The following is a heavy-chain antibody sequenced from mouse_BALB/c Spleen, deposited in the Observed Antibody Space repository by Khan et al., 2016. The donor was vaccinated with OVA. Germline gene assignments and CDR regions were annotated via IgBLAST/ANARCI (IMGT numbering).Heavy chain of an antibody. V-gene: IGHV3-2*02. CDR2: ISYSGST. CDR3: ARTARIKY. Sequence: EVQLQESGPGLVKPSQSLSLTCTVTGYSITSGYGWNWIRQFPGNKLEWMGYISYSGSTNYNPSLKSRISITRDTSKIQFLLQLNSVTTEDTATYYCARTARIKYWGQGTTLTVSS. CDR1: GYSITSGYG. D-gene: IGHD1-2*01. J-gene: IGHJ2*01.